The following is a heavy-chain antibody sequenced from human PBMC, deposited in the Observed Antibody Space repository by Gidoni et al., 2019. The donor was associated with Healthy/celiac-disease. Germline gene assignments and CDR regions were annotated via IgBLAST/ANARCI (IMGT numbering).Heavy chain of an antibody. Sequence: EVQLVESGGGLVKPGGSLRLSCPASGFTFSSYSMNWVRQAPGKGLEWVSSISSSSSYIYYADSVKGRFTISRDNAKNSLYLQMNSLRAEDTAVYYCARDQGYYGSGSNDYWGQGTLVTVSS. CDR3: ARDQGYYGSGSNDY. V-gene: IGHV3-21*01. CDR1: GFTFSSYS. J-gene: IGHJ4*02. D-gene: IGHD3-10*01. CDR2: ISSSSSYI.